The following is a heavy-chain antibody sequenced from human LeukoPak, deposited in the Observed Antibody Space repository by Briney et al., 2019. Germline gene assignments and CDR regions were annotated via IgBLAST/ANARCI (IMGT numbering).Heavy chain of an antibody. Sequence: SETLSLTCVVSGYSISSDYYWGWIRQPPGKGLEWIGSIYHSGSTYFIPPFQSRVTISVDTSKNQFSLKLTSVTAADTAVYYCGRVRSHWYFDLWGRGTLVTVSS. J-gene: IGHJ2*01. CDR2: IYHSGST. V-gene: IGHV4-38-2*01. CDR3: GRVRSHWYFDL. CDR1: GYSISSDYY.